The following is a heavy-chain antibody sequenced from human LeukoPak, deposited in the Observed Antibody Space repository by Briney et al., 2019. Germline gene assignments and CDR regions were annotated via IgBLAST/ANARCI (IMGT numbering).Heavy chain of an antibody. V-gene: IGHV4-34*01. CDR3: ARVDSSGYYLSHLINWFDP. D-gene: IGHD3-22*01. CDR1: GGSFSGYY. CDR2: INHSGST. Sequence: PSETLSLTCAAYGGSFSGYYWSWIRQPPGKGLEWIGEINHSGSTNYNPSLKSRVTISVDTSKNQFSLKLSSVTAADTAVYYCARVDSSGYYLSHLINWFDPWGQGTLVTVSS. J-gene: IGHJ5*02.